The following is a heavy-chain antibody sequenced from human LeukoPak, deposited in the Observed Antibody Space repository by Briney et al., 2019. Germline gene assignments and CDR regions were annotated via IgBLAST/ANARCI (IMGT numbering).Heavy chain of an antibody. Sequence: SQTLSLTCTVSGGSISSGSYYWSWIRQPAGKGLEWIGRIYTSGSTNYNPSLKSRVTISVDTSKNQFSLKLSSVTAADTAVYYCARRYYDSSGYYRRINWFDPWGQGTLVTVSS. J-gene: IGHJ5*02. CDR2: IYTSGST. CDR1: GGSISSGSYY. D-gene: IGHD3-22*01. CDR3: ARRYYDSSGYYRRINWFDP. V-gene: IGHV4-61*02.